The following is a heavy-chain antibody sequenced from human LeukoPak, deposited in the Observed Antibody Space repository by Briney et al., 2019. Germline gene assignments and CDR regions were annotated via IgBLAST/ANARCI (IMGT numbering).Heavy chain of an antibody. CDR2: ICSNRSYI. Sequence: GGSLRASCVPSRFTFSSYSMYWVRLDPGARLEWPSSICSNRSYIYYADLVKGRFTISRDNAKKSLYLQMNSLRAEDTAVYYCARDWYCSSTSCPLDYWGQGTLVTVSS. D-gene: IGHD2-2*01. V-gene: IGHV3-21*01. J-gene: IGHJ4*02. CDR3: ARDWYCSSTSCPLDY. CDR1: RFTFSSYS.